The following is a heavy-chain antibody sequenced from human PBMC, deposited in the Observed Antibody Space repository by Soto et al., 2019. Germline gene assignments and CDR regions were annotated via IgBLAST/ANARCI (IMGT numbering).Heavy chain of an antibody. CDR2: IIPIFGTA. D-gene: IGHD2-2*02. Sequence: SVKVSCKASGGTFSSYAISWVRQAPGQGLEWMGGIIPIFGTANYAQKFQGRVTITADKSTSTAYMELSSPRSEDTAVYYCARSAVPAAIGYYYYGMDVWGQGTTVTVSS. J-gene: IGHJ6*02. V-gene: IGHV1-69*06. CDR3: ARSAVPAAIGYYYYGMDV. CDR1: GGTFSSYA.